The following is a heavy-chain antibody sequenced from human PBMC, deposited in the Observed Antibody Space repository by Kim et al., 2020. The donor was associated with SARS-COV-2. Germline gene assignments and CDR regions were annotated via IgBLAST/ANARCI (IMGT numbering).Heavy chain of an antibody. V-gene: IGHV3-30*18. Sequence: GGSLRLSCAASGFTFSSYGMHWVRQAPGKGLEWVAFISYDGSNKNCADSVKGRFTISRDNSKNTLYLQMNSLRAEDTAVYYCAKLRTVVATNTHFDYWGQGTLVTVSS. D-gene: IGHD2-2*01. CDR3: AKLRTVVATNTHFDY. J-gene: IGHJ4*02. CDR2: ISYDGSNK. CDR1: GFTFSSYG.